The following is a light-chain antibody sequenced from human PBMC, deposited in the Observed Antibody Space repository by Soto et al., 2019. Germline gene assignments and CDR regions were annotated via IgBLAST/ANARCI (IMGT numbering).Light chain of an antibody. V-gene: IGLV2-14*01. Sequence: QSALTQPASVSGSPGQSITISCTGTNSDVGYYNYVSWYQQHPGKAPKLMIYEVSKWPSGVSSRFSGSKSGNTASLTISGLQAEDEADYYCNSYTKNNTLVFGGGTKVTVL. CDR2: EVS. CDR3: NSYTKNNTLV. J-gene: IGLJ2*01. CDR1: NSDVGYYNY.